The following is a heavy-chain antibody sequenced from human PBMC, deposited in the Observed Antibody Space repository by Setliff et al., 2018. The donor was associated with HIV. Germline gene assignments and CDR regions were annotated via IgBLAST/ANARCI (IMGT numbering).Heavy chain of an antibody. J-gene: IGHJ6*03. V-gene: IGHV4-59*11. CDR3: ARRFLEWFPPSYFYYYMDV. Sequence: LSLTCTVSGGSIRSHYWSWIRQSPGKGLEYIGYIYYNGSTNYNPSPQSRVTISVETSKNQFSLKLSSVTAADTAVYYCARRFLEWFPPSYFYYYMDVWGKGTTVTVSS. CDR1: GGSIRSHY. D-gene: IGHD3-3*01. CDR2: IYYNGST.